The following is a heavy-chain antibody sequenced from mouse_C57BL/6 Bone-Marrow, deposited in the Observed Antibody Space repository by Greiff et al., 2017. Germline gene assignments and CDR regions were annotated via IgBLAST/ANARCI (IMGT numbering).Heavy chain of an antibody. Sequence: EVQLQQSGPELVKPGASVKISCKASGYTFTDYYMNWVKQSHGKSLEWIGDINPNDGGTSYNQKFKGKATLTVDKSSSTAYMELRSLTSEDSAVYYCARSPAYYSNSYAMDYGGQGTSVTVSS. CDR2: INPNDGGT. CDR1: GYTFTDYY. D-gene: IGHD2-5*01. CDR3: ARSPAYYSNSYAMDY. J-gene: IGHJ4*01. V-gene: IGHV1-26*01.